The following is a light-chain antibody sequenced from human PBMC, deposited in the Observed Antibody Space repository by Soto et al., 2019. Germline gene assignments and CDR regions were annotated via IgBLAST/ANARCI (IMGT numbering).Light chain of an antibody. CDR2: EAS. Sequence: EIVLTQSPATLSLSPGERATLSCRASQSVGSYLAWYQHKPGQAPRLLIYEASNRATGIPARFSGSGSGTDFTLTITNLEAEDSAVYYCQQRSNWPPLTFGGGTKVEIK. J-gene: IGKJ4*01. CDR1: QSVGSY. V-gene: IGKV3-11*01. CDR3: QQRSNWPPLT.